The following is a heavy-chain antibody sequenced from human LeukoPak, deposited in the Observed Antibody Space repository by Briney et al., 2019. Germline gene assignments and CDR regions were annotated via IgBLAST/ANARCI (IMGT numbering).Heavy chain of an antibody. J-gene: IGHJ4*02. D-gene: IGHD6-19*01. CDR2: IKQDGSEK. CDR1: GYRFPSHW. CDR3: ARDLPVAGDY. Sequence: GESLKISCQASGYRFPSHWIGWVRQAPGKGLEWVANIKQDGSEKYYVDSVKGRFTISRDNAKNSLYLQMNSLRAEDTAVYYCARDLPVAGDYWGQGTLVTVSS. V-gene: IGHV3-7*01.